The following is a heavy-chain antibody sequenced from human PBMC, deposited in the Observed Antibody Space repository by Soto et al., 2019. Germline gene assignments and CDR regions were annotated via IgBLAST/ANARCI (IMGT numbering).Heavy chain of an antibody. D-gene: IGHD1-1*01. J-gene: IGHJ3*01. V-gene: IGHV3-53*01. CDR1: GLTISGKKY. CDR3: ATWHEREHAFDV. CDR2: LYDVDGS. Sequence: DVQLVESGGGLIQPGESLRLSCADFGLTISGKKYVAWVRQAPGKGLEWVSALYDVDGSFYADSVTGRFTTSSDSSKTTVYLQMNDLRPDDTAVYYCATWHEREHAFDVWGQGTTVTIPS.